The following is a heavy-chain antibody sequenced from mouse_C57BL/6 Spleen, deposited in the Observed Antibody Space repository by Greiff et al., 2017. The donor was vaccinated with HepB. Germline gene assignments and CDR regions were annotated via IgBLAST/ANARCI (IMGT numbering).Heavy chain of an antibody. CDR2: ISGGGGNT. J-gene: IGHJ2*01. CDR1: GFTFSSYT. V-gene: IGHV5-9*01. CDR3: ARLYYYGSIDY. Sequence: EVKLVESGGGLVKPGGSLKLSCAASGFTFSSYTMSWVRQTPEKRLEWVATISGGGGNTYYPDSVKGRFTISRDNAKNTLYLQMSSLRSEDTALYYCARLYYYGSIDYWGQGTTLTVSS. D-gene: IGHD1-1*01.